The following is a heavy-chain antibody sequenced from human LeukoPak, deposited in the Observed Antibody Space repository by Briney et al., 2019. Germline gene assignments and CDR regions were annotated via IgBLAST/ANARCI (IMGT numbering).Heavy chain of an antibody. J-gene: IGHJ4*02. CDR1: GFTFSSYE. Sequence: GGSLRLSCAASGFTFSSYEMNWVRQAPGKGLEWVSYISSCGSSIYYADYVEGRFTISRDNAKNSLYLQMNSLRAEDTAVYYWARVAPHSSSWHYYFDYWGQGTLVTVSS. CDR3: ARVAPHSSSWHYYFDY. V-gene: IGHV3-48*03. D-gene: IGHD6-13*01. CDR2: ISSCGSSI.